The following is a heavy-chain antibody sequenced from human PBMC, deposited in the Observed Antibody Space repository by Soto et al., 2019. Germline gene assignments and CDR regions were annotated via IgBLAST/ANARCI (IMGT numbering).Heavy chain of an antibody. J-gene: IGHJ6*03. D-gene: IGHD3-3*01. CDR3: ARRYYDFWSCYDTYYYYYYMDV. V-gene: IGHV1-8*01. Sequence: ASVKVSCKASGYTFTSYDINWVRQATGEGLEWMGWMNPNSGNTGYAQKFQGRVTMTRNTSISTAYMELSSLRSEDTAVYYCARRYYDFWSCYDTYYYYYYMDVWGKGTTVTVSS. CDR1: GYTFTSYD. CDR2: MNPNSGNT.